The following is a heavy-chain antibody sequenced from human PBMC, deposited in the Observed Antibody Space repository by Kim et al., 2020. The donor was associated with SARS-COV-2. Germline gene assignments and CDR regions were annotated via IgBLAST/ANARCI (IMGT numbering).Heavy chain of an antibody. CDR3: ARGRGGITMIVVVITVAEYYVGA. D-gene: IGHD3-22*01. J-gene: IGHJ4*02. CDR2: IDQSGST. Sequence: SETLSLTCAVYGESFSGYHWSWIRQSPGKGLEWMGEIDQSGSTNYNPSIKSRVTISADTSKNQFSLQLSSVTAADTAVFYCARGRGGITMIVVVITVAEYYVGAWGKGNRDTVSS. CDR1: GESFSGYH. V-gene: IGHV4-34*01.